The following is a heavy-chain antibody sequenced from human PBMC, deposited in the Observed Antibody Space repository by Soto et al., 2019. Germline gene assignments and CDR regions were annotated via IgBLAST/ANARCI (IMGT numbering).Heavy chain of an antibody. D-gene: IGHD1-7*01. J-gene: IGHJ4*02. CDR3: ARESSLLGTLYYFDH. CDR1: GFTFNTYS. Sequence: GGSLRLSCAASGFTFNTYSMNWVRQAPGKGLEWVSFISSASSYIYYADSVKGRFTISRDNAKNSLFLQMNSLRAEDTAVYYCARESSLLGTLYYFDHWGQGALVTVS. CDR2: ISSASSYI. V-gene: IGHV3-21*01.